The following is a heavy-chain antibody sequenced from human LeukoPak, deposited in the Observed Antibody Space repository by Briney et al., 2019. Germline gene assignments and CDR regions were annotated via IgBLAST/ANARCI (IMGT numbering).Heavy chain of an antibody. V-gene: IGHV4-34*01. J-gene: IGHJ4*02. Sequence: SETLSLTCAVCGGSFSGYYWSWIRQPPGKGLEWIGEINHSGSTNYNPSLKSRVTISVDTSKNQFSLKLSSVTAADTAVYYCARGGGYSSSAHNHKKYFDYWGQGTLVTVSS. CDR3: ARGGGYSSSAHNHKKYFDY. CDR1: GGSFSGYY. CDR2: INHSGST. D-gene: IGHD6-6*01.